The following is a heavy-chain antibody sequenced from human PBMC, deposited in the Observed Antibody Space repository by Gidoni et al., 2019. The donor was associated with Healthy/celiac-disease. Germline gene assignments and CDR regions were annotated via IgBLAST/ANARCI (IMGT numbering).Heavy chain of an antibody. J-gene: IGHJ4*02. CDR3: AKDLLEVFSGSYFR. CDR2: ISGSGGST. Sequence: EVQLLESGGGLVQPGGSVRRSCADSGISFSSYAMSWVRQAPGKGLAWVSAISGSGGSTYYADSVKGRFTISRDNSKTTLYLQMHSLRAEDTAVYYCAKDLLEVFSGSYFRWGQGTLVTVSS. D-gene: IGHD1-26*01. V-gene: IGHV3-23*01. CDR1: GISFSSYA.